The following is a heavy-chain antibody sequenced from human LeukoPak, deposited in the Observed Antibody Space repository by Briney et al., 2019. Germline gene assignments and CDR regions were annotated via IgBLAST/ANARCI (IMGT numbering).Heavy chain of an antibody. CDR1: GFTFSSYA. CDR3: ARTPNYIDFVY. Sequence: GGSLRLSCAASGFTFSSYAMHWVRQAPGKGLEGVAVISYDGSNKYYADSVKGRFTISRGNSKNTLYLQMNSLRAEDTAVYYCARTPNYIDFVYWGQGTLVTVSS. CDR2: ISYDGSNK. J-gene: IGHJ4*02. V-gene: IGHV3-30-3*01. D-gene: IGHD4/OR15-4a*01.